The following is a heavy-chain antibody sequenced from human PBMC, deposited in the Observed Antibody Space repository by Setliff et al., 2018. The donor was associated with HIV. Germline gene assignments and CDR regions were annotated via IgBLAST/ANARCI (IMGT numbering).Heavy chain of an antibody. J-gene: IGHJ3*01. CDR3: ARGDTYYHDSSGDGKSALDCFDV. Sequence: TSETLSLTCSVSDASISDGTYYWSWIRQSAGKGLERIGHVYTSGSTSGSTNYNTSLKSRVTISVDMSKNKFTLKLNSVTVADTAVYHCARGDTYYHDSSGDGKSALDCFDVWGQGTMVTV. D-gene: IGHD3-22*01. CDR2: VYTSGSTSGST. V-gene: IGHV4-61*09. CDR1: DASISDGTYY.